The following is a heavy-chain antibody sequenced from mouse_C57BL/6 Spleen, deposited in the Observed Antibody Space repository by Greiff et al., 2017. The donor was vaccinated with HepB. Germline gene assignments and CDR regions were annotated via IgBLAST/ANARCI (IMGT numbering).Heavy chain of an antibody. V-gene: IGHV1-82*01. Sequence: VQLQESGPELVKPGASVKISCKASGYAFSSSWMNWVKQRPGKGLEWIGRIYPGDGDTNYNGKFKGKATLTADKSSSTAYMQLSSLTSEDSAVYFCARDDGSSYYFDYWGQGTTLTVSS. CDR2: IYPGDGDT. J-gene: IGHJ2*01. CDR1: GYAFSSSW. CDR3: ARDDGSSYYFDY. D-gene: IGHD2-3*01.